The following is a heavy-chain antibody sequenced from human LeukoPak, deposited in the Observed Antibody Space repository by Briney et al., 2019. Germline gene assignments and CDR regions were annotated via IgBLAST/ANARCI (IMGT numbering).Heavy chain of an antibody. Sequence: GGSLRLSCAASGFTFSSYGMHWVRQAPGKGLEWVAVISYDGSNKYYADSVKGRFTISRDNAKNSLYLQMNSLRAEDTAVYYCARARTGATSAFDIWGQGIMVTVSS. J-gene: IGHJ3*02. D-gene: IGHD1-26*01. CDR1: GFTFSSYG. CDR2: ISYDGSNK. V-gene: IGHV3-30*03. CDR3: ARARTGATSAFDI.